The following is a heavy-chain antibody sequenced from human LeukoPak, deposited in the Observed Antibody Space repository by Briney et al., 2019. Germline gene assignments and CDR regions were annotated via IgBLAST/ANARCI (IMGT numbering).Heavy chain of an antibody. CDR2: ISSSSSYT. Sequence: GGSLRLSCAASGFTFSDYYMSWIPQAPAKGLGWVSYISSSSSYTNYADSEKGRFTISRDNAKNSLYLQMNSLRAEDTAVYYCARDQGRTDYWGQGNLVTVSS. V-gene: IGHV3-11*06. CDR1: GFTFSDYY. CDR3: ARDQGRTDY. J-gene: IGHJ4*02.